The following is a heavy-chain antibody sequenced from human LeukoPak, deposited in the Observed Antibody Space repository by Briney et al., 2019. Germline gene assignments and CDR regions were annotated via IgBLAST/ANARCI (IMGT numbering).Heavy chain of an antibody. J-gene: IGHJ4*02. V-gene: IGHV3-48*03. D-gene: IGHD5-18*01. Sequence: GGPLRLSCAASGFTFSSYEKNWVRQAPGKGLEGVSYISSSGSTIYYADSVKGRFTISRDNAKNSLYLQMNSLRAEDTTVYYCARDIRGYTDYWGQGTLVTVSS. CDR2: ISSSGSTI. CDR1: GFTFSSYE. CDR3: ARDIRGYTDY.